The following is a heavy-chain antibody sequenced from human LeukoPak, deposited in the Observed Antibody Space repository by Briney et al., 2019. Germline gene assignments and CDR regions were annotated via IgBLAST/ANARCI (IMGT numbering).Heavy chain of an antibody. CDR2: ISSSGSTI. CDR3: ARAKTIGGYSGYDVGEYYFDY. J-gene: IGHJ4*02. Sequence: GGSLRLSCAASGFTFSDYYMSWIRQAPGKGLEWVSYISSSGSTIYYADSVKGRFTISRDNAKNSLYLQMNSLRAEDTAVYYCARAKTIGGYSGYDVGEYYFDYWGQGTLVTVSS. D-gene: IGHD5-12*01. V-gene: IGHV3-11*01. CDR1: GFTFSDYY.